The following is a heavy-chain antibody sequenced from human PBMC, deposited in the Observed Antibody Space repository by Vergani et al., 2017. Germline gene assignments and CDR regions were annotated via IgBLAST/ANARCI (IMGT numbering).Heavy chain of an antibody. CDR1: GFTFSSYG. CDR3: AKGAYYYYYMDV. V-gene: IGHV3-30*18. CDR2: ISYDGSNK. J-gene: IGHJ6*03. Sequence: QVQLVESGGGVVQPGRSLRLSCAASGFTFSSYGMHWVRQAPGKGLEWVAVISYDGSNKYYADSVKGRFTISRDNSKNTLYLQMNSLRAEDTALYYCAKGAYYYYYMDVWGKGTTVTVSS.